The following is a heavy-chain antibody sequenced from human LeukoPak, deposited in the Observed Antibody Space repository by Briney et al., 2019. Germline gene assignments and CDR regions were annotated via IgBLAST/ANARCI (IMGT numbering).Heavy chain of an antibody. V-gene: IGHV4-59*01. CDR1: GGSITTYY. J-gene: IGHJ4*02. CDR2: IYDSGNT. CDR3: ARGSGWLPDW. D-gene: IGHD6-19*01. Sequence: SETLSLTCTVSGGSITTYYWSWIRQPPGKGLEWIGHIYDSGNTNYNPSVKGRVTISADTSKNEFSLQLTSVTAADTAVYYCARGSGWLPDWWGQGTLVTISS.